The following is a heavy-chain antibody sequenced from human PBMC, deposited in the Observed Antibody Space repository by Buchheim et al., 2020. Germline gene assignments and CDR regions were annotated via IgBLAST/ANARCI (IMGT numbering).Heavy chain of an antibody. Sequence: QVQLQESGPGLVKPSETLSLTCTVSGGSISSYYWSWIRQPPGKGLEWIGYIYYSGSTNYNPSLKSRVTISVDTSKNQFSLKLSSVTAADTAVYYCARGGLGYSSSWSEYYYYGMDVWGQGTT. J-gene: IGHJ6*02. V-gene: IGHV4-59*01. CDR2: IYYSGST. CDR1: GGSISSYY. D-gene: IGHD6-13*01. CDR3: ARGGLGYSSSWSEYYYYGMDV.